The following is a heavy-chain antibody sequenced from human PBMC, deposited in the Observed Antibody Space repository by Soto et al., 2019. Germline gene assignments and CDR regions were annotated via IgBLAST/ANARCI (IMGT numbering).Heavy chain of an antibody. CDR1: GFTFSSYW. D-gene: IGHD2-15*01. Sequence: EVQLVESGGGLVQPGGSLRLSCAASGFTFSSYWMHWVRQAPGKGLVWVSRINSDVSSTSYADSVKGRFTISRDNAKNTLYLQMNSLRAEDTAVYYCARETIGYCSGGSCYPYYYHYGMDVWGQGTTVTVSS. V-gene: IGHV3-74*01. CDR2: INSDVSST. J-gene: IGHJ6*02. CDR3: ARETIGYCSGGSCYPYYYHYGMDV.